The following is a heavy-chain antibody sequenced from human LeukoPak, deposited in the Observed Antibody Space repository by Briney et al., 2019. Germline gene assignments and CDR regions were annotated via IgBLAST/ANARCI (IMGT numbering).Heavy chain of an antibody. CDR3: ARDGLGYSYVGY. CDR1: GFTFNYYW. V-gene: IGHV3-7*01. Sequence: GGSLRLSCAASGFTFNYYWLTWVRQAPGKGLEWVANIQQDGSEKYYVDSVKGRFIISRDNAKNSLYLQMNSLRAEDTAVYYCARDGLGYSYVGYWGQGTLVTVSS. D-gene: IGHD5-18*01. CDR2: IQQDGSEK. J-gene: IGHJ4*02.